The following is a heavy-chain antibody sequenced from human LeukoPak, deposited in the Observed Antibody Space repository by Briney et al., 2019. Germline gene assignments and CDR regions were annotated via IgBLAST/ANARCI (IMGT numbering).Heavy chain of an antibody. CDR3: ARVSSSWPYYYYYYMDV. Sequence: GGSLRLSCAASGFTFSSYSMNWVRQAPGKGLEWVSVIYSGGSTYYADSVKGRFTISRDNSKNTPYLQMNSLRAEDTAVYYCARVSSSWPYYYYYYMDVWGKGTTVTVSS. D-gene: IGHD6-13*01. CDR1: GFTFSSYS. CDR2: IYSGGST. V-gene: IGHV3-53*01. J-gene: IGHJ6*03.